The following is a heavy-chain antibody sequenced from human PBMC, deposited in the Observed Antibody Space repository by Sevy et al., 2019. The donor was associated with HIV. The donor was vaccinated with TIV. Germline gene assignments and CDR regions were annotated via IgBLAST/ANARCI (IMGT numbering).Heavy chain of an antibody. CDR2: INHSGST. V-gene: IGHV4-34*01. CDR3: ARGVTVTTVRYYFDY. J-gene: IGHJ4*02. D-gene: IGHD4-4*01. Sequence: SETLSLTCAVYSGSFSAYYWSWIRQPPGKGLEWIGEINHSGSTNYNPSLKSRVTISLHTSKNQFSLKLTSVTAADTAVYYCARGVTVTTVRYYFDYWGQGTLVTVSS. CDR1: SGSFSAYY.